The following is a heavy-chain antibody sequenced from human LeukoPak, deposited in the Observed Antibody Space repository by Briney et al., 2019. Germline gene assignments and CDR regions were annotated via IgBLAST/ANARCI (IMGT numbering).Heavy chain of an antibody. V-gene: IGHV3-66*01. CDR3: ARDLMTTVTTVDY. D-gene: IGHD4-17*01. Sequence: PGGALRLSCAASGFIASSDYMTWVRQAPGKGLEWVSVIYSDDSTYYADSVRGRFTISRDKSKNTLYLQMNSLRAEDTAVYYCARDLMTTVTTVDYWGQGTLVTVSS. CDR1: GFIASSDY. J-gene: IGHJ4*02. CDR2: IYSDDST.